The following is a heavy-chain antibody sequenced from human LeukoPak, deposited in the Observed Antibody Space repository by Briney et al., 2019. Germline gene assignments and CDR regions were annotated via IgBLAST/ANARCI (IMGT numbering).Heavy chain of an antibody. J-gene: IGHJ4*02. D-gene: IGHD6-13*01. Sequence: PSETLSLTCTVSGGSISSGGYYWSWIRQPPGKGLEWIGYIYHSGSTYYNPSLKSRVTISVDTSKNQFSLKLTSVTSADTAVYYCARSYSSSFLYLDYWGQGTLVTVSS. CDR3: ARSYSSSFLYLDY. CDR2: IYHSGST. CDR1: GGSISSGGYY. V-gene: IGHV4-30-2*02.